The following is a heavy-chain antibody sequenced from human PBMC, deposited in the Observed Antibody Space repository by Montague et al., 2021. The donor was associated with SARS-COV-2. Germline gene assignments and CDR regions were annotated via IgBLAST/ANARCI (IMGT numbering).Heavy chain of an antibody. CDR3: AHKNSGWPIEFAN. V-gene: IGHV2-5*01. CDR1: GFSLDSRGVG. J-gene: IGHJ4*02. D-gene: IGHD6-19*01. CDR2: IYWNDDK. Sequence: PALVKSTQTLTLTCTFSGFSLDSRGVGVGWIRQPPGKALECLALIYWNDDKRYSQPLKTRLTVTKDASKNQVVLTMTNMDPVDTATYFCAHKNSGWPIEFANWGQGALVTVSS.